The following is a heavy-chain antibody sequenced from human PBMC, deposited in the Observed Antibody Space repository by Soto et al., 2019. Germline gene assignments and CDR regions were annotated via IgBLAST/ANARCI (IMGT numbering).Heavy chain of an antibody. V-gene: IGHV3-53*01. CDR2: IYSGGST. D-gene: IGHD3-10*01. CDR3: AREVVRYGMDV. J-gene: IGHJ6*02. Sequence: PGGSLRLSCAASGFTVSSNYMSWVRQAPGKGLEWVSVIYSGGSTYYADSVKGRFTISRDNSKNTLYLQMNSLRAEDTAVYYCAREVVRYGMDVWGQGTTVTVSS. CDR1: GFTVSSNY.